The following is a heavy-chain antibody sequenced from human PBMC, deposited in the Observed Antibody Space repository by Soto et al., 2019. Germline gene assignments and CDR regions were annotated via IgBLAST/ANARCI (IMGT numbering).Heavy chain of an antibody. CDR1: GFSVSSSH. V-gene: IGHV3-53*01. Sequence: GGSLRLSCAASGFSVSSSHMNWVRQAPGKGPEWVSVIYSGGSTYYAVSVKGRFTISRDNSKNTVYLQMNSLRAEDTAVYYCGRLVLYGWGSYSFRYNWFDRWGKGTLVSVSS. CDR2: IYSGGST. D-gene: IGHD3-10*01. CDR3: GRLVLYGWGSYSFRYNWFDR. J-gene: IGHJ5*02.